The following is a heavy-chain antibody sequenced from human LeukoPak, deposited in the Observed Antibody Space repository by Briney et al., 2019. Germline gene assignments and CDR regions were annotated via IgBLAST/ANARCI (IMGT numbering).Heavy chain of an antibody. CDR3: ARASELPPYYYYGMDV. Sequence: ASVKVSCKASGYTFTGYYMHWVRQAPGQGLEWMGWINPNSGGTNYAQKFQGRVTMTRDTSISTAYMELSGLRSDDTAVYYCARASELPPYYYYGMDVWGQGTTVTVSS. D-gene: IGHD1-7*01. CDR2: INPNSGGT. V-gene: IGHV1-2*02. J-gene: IGHJ6*02. CDR1: GYTFTGYY.